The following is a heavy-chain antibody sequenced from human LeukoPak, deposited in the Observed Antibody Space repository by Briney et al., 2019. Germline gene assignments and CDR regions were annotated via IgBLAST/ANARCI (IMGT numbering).Heavy chain of an antibody. CDR3: ARLSVVGATARRYYFDY. D-gene: IGHD1-26*01. CDR2: IYYSGST. J-gene: IGHJ4*02. CDR1: GGSISSYY. V-gene: IGHV4-59*08. Sequence: SETLSLTCTVSGGSISSYYWSWIRQPPGKGLEWIGYIYYSGSTNYNPSLKNRVTISVDTSKNQFSLKLSSVTAADTAVYYCARLSVVGATARRYYFDYWGQGTLVTVSS.